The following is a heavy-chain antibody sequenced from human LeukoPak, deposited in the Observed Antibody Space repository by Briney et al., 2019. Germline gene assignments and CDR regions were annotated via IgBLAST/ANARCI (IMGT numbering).Heavy chain of an antibody. CDR1: GGSISGYY. Sequence: PPETLSLTCTVSGGSISGYYWSWIRQPPGKGLEWIAYIYSSGSTNYNPSLKSRVTISVDTSKNQFSLRLISVTAADTAVYYCARDRHGSGSAHSFDPWGQGLLVTVSS. J-gene: IGHJ5*02. CDR3: ARDRHGSGSAHSFDP. V-gene: IGHV4-59*01. CDR2: IYSSGST. D-gene: IGHD3-10*01.